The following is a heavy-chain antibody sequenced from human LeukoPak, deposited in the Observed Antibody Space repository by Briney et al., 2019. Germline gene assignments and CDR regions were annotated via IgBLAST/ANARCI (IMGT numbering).Heavy chain of an antibody. J-gene: IGHJ4*02. CDR3: ARGSVYVWGSYRPAFDY. V-gene: IGHV4-34*01. Sequence: PSETLSLTCAVYGGSFSGYYWSWTRQPPGKGLEWIGEINHSGSTNYNPSLKSRVTISVDTSKNQFSLKLSSVTAADTAVYYCARGSVYVWGSYRPAFDYWGQGTLVTVSS. CDR2: INHSGST. D-gene: IGHD3-16*02. CDR1: GGSFSGYY.